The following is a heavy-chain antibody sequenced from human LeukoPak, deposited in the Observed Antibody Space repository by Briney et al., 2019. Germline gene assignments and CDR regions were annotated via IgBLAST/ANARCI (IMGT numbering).Heavy chain of an antibody. Sequence: GGSLRLSCAASGFTSSSYWMSWVRQAPGKGLEWVANIKQDGSEKYYVDSVKGRFTISRDNAKNSLYLQMNSLRAEDTAVYYCARYDFWSGYYQANFDYWGQGTLVTVSS. D-gene: IGHD3-3*01. CDR3: ARYDFWSGYYQANFDY. CDR1: GFTSSSYW. CDR2: IKQDGSEK. J-gene: IGHJ4*02. V-gene: IGHV3-7*01.